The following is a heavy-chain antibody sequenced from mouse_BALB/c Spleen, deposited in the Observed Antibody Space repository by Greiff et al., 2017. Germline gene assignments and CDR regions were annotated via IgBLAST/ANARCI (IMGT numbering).Heavy chain of an antibody. V-gene: IGHV1-37*01. Sequence: EVQLQQSGPELVKPGASVKISCTASGSSFTGYFMNWVKQSHGKSLEWIGRINPYNGDTFYNQKFKGKARLTVDKSSSTAHMELLSLTSEDSAVYYCGRGGNYLYWYFDVWGAGTTVTVSS. J-gene: IGHJ1*01. CDR1: GSSFTGYF. CDR3: GRGGNYLYWYFDV. D-gene: IGHD2-1*01. CDR2: INPYNGDT.